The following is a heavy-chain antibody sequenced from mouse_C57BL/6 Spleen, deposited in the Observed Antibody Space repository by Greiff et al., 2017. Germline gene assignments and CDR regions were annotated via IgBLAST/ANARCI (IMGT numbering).Heavy chain of an antibody. CDR1: GYAFTNYL. CDR3: ARNYYGSSHWYFDV. CDR2: INPGSGGT. Sequence: VQLQQSGAELVRPGTSVKVSCKASGYAFTNYLIEWVKQRPGKGLEWMGVINPGSGGTNNNEKVKGKGTLTADKSSSNAYMQLSSLTSEDSAVYFCARNYYGSSHWYFDVWGTGTTVTVSS. J-gene: IGHJ1*03. V-gene: IGHV1-54*01. D-gene: IGHD1-1*01.